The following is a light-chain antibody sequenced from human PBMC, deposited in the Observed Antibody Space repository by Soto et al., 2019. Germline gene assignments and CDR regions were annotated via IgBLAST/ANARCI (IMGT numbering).Light chain of an antibody. V-gene: IGLV2-18*01. J-gene: IGLJ1*01. CDR3: SLYKSENAYV. CDR1: STDFVSYNR. CDR2: EVS. Sequence: QSVLTQPPSVSGSPGQSVTISCTGTSTDFVSYNRVSWYQQPPGTAPKLMIYEVSKRPSGVPDRFSGSKSGNTASLTISGLQDADEADSYCSLYKSENAYVFGTGTKVTVL.